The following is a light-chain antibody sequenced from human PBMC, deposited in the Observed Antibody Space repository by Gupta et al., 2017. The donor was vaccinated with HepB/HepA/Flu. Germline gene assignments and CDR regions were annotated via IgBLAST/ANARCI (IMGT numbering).Light chain of an antibody. CDR2: GKN. CDR1: SLRSYY. J-gene: IGLJ3*02. CDR3: NSWDSSGNLWV. V-gene: IGLV3-19*01. Sequence: SSELTQDPAVSVALGQTVRITCHGDSLRSYYASWYQQKPGQAPVLVIYGKNNRPSGIPDRFSGSSSGNTASLTITGAQAEDEADYYCNSWDSSGNLWVFGGGTKLTVL.